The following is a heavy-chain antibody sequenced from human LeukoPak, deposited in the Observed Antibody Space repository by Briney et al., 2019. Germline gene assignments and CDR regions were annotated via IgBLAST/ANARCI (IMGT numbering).Heavy chain of an antibody. CDR3: AREDLDYGDPVD. CDR2: IYSGGST. D-gene: IGHD4-17*01. J-gene: IGHJ4*02. V-gene: IGHV3-66*01. Sequence: GGSLRLSCSASGFTVSSNYMSWVRQAPGKGLEWVSVIYSGGSTYYADSVKGRFTISRDNSKNTLYLQMNSLRAEDTAVYYCAREDLDYGDPVDWGQGTLVTVSS. CDR1: GFTVSSNY.